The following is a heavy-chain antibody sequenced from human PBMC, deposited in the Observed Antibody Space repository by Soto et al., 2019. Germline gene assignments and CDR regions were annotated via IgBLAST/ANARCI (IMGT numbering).Heavy chain of an antibody. J-gene: IGHJ4*02. CDR3: ARGSHFISTGYYFAN. CDR2: IVPVFATP. CDR1: GGVFSNYA. D-gene: IGHD3-22*01. Sequence: GASVKVSCKASGGVFSNYALTWVRQAPGQGLEWLGGIVPVFATPNYAPKFQGRLTVTAGESTRTAYMELSSLTSEDTAMYYCARGSHFISTGYYFANWGQGTPVTVSS. V-gene: IGHV1-69*13.